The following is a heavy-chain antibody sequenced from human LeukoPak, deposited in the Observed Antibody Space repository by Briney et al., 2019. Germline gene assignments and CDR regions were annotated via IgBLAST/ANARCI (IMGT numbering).Heavy chain of an antibody. V-gene: IGHV3-23*01. D-gene: IGHD3-22*01. CDR2: ISGGGGST. CDR3: ARDFDYYENSGYPLGY. CDR1: GFTFTSYS. Sequence: PGGSLRLSCAASGFTFTSYSMNWVRQAPGKGLEWVSTISGGGGSTYYADSVKGRFTISRDNSKNTLYLQVNSLRAEDTAVYHCARDFDYYENSGYPLGYWGQGTLVSVSS. J-gene: IGHJ4*02.